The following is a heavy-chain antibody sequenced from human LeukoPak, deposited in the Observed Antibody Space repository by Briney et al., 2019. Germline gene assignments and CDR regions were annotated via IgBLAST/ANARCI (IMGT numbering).Heavy chain of an antibody. J-gene: IGHJ4*02. CDR1: RFTFNNYA. Sequence: PEGSLRLSCAASRFTFNNYAMSWVRQAPGKGLEWVSVISGSAGSTYYADSVKGRFTISRDNAKNTLYLQMNSLRAEDTAVYYCARSLHRRFDYWGQGTLVTVSS. CDR2: ISGSAGST. V-gene: IGHV3-23*01. D-gene: IGHD4-11*01. CDR3: ARSLHRRFDY.